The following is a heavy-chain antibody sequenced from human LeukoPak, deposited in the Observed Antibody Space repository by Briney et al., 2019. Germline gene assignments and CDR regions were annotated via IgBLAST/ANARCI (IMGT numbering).Heavy chain of an antibody. CDR1: GFTFSSYS. V-gene: IGHV3-21*01. D-gene: IGHD3-22*01. CDR2: ISSSGSYT. J-gene: IGHJ4*02. Sequence: GGSLRLSCAASGFTFSSYSMNWVRQAPGKGLEWVSSISSSGSYTYYADSLKGRFTISRDSAKNSLSLQMNSLRAEDTAVYYCARDSRDYYDSSGYGRLSYWGQGTLVTVSS. CDR3: ARDSRDYYDSSGYGRLSY.